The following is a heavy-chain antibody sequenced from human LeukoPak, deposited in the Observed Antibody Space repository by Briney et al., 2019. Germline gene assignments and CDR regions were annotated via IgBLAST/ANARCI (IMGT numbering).Heavy chain of an antibody. J-gene: IGHJ4*02. V-gene: IGHV4-39*07. D-gene: IGHD3-22*01. CDR2: IYYSGST. Sequence: PSETLSLTCTVSGGSISSSSYYWGWIRQPPGKGLEWIGSIYYSGSTYYNPSLKSRVTISVDTSKNQFSLKLSSVTAADTAVYYCALQYDSSGTFDYWGQGTLVTVSS. CDR3: ALQYDSSGTFDY. CDR1: GGSISSSSYY.